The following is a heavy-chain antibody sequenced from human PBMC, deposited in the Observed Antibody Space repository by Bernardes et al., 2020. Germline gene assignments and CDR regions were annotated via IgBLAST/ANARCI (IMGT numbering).Heavy chain of an antibody. J-gene: IGHJ4*02. D-gene: IGHD1-26*01. CDR1: GFTFSNYS. CDR3: ARDTVGSTRMDY. Sequence: GGSLRLSCAASGFTFSNYSMNWVRQAPGKGLEWVSYISSSISPIYYADSVKGRFTISRDNAKNSLYLQMNSLRDEDTAVYYCARDTVGSTRMDYWGQGTLVTVSS. V-gene: IGHV3-48*02. CDR2: ISSSISPI.